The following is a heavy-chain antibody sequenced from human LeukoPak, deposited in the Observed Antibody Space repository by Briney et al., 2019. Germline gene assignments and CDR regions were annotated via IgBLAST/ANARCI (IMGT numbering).Heavy chain of an antibody. D-gene: IGHD2-21*02. V-gene: IGHV3-53*01. CDR1: GFTVSSNS. CDR3: ARDHYHKIHSVMVTAPDY. J-gene: IGHJ4*02. CDR2: IYTTGST. Sequence: GGSLRLSCTVSGFTVSSNSMSWVRQAPGKGLEWVSFIYTTGSTHNSDSVKGRFTISRDNSKNTLYLQMNSLRAEDTAVYYCARDHYHKIHSVMVTAPDYWGPGTLVIVSS.